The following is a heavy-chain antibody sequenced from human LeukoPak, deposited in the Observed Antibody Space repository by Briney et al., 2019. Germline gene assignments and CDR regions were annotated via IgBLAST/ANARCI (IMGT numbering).Heavy chain of an antibody. V-gene: IGHV3-43*01. CDR1: GFSFDDYT. D-gene: IGHD6-13*01. CDR3: AKDLGKVIAAAGTSGFDT. J-gene: IGHJ4*01. CDR2: INWDGGST. Sequence: GGSLRLSCAASGFSFDDYTMHWVRQRPRKGLEWVSLINWDGGSTYYADSVKGRFIISRDTSKNSLYLQMHSLRADDTAFYYCAKDLGKVIAAAGTSGFDTWGRGTLVTVSS.